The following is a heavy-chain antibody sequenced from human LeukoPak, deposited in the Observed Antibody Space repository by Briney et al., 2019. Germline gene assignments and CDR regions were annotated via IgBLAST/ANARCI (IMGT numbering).Heavy chain of an antibody. CDR2: IYYSGTT. D-gene: IGHD7-27*01. CDR3: ATAAQNWDNAPYFDF. Sequence: PSETLSLTCTVSGGSVSSGGFNWSWNRQHPGEGLVWIGYIYYSGTTYHNPSLRSRLTISLDTSKNQFSLKLTSVTAADTAVYYCATAAQNWDNAPYFDFWGQETLVTVYS. V-gene: IGHV4-31*03. CDR1: GGSVSSGGFN. J-gene: IGHJ4*02.